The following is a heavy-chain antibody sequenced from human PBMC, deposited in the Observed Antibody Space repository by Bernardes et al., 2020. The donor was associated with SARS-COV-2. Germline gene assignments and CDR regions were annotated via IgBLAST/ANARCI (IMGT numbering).Heavy chain of an antibody. CDR3: ARGRGSGYTTWVDY. Sequence: SETLSLTCAVYGGSFSGYYWSWIRQPPGKGLEWIGEINHSGSTNYNPSLKSRVTISVDTSKNQFSLKLSSVTAADTAVYYCARGRGSGYTTWVDYWGQGTLVTVSS. CDR1: GGSFSGYY. J-gene: IGHJ4*02. CDR2: INHSGST. V-gene: IGHV4-34*01. D-gene: IGHD3-22*01.